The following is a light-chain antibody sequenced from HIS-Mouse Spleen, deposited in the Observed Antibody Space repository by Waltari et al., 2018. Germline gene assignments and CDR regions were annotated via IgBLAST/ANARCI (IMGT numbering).Light chain of an antibody. CDR1: ELPKKY. V-gene: IGLV3-10*01. Sequence: SYELTQPPSVSVSPGQTARITCPGDELPKKYAYCYQQKSGQAPVLGIYEDSKRPSGIPERFSGSSSGTMATLTISGAQVEDEADYYCYSTDSSGNHRVFGGGTKLTVL. CDR2: EDS. CDR3: YSTDSSGNHRV. J-gene: IGLJ2*01.